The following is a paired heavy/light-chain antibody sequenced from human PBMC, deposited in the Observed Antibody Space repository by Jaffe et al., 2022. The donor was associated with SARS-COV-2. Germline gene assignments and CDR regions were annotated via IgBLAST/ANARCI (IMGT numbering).Heavy chain of an antibody. V-gene: IGHV3-64D*09. Sequence: EVQLVESGGGLVQPGGSLRLSCSVSGFTFSGYTMHWVRQAPGKGLEFISTISSNGGITYYADSVKGRFTVSRDNSKNTLYLQMSSLRTEDTAVYYCVKSPGRDIYYYYGMDVWGQGTTVTVSS. J-gene: IGHJ6*02. D-gene: IGHD2-21*02. CDR1: GFTFSGYT. CDR3: VKSPGRDIYYYYGMDV. CDR2: ISSNGGIT.
Light chain of an antibody. J-gene: IGKJ1*01. CDR3: LQHNSFSWT. CDR2: AAS. V-gene: IGKV1-17*01. Sequence: DIQMTQSPSSLSASVGDRVTITCRASQGIRSDLGWYQQKPGKAPKRLIYAASSLPSGVPSRFSGSGSGTEFTLTINSLQPEDFATYYCLQHNSFSWTFGQGTRVEIK. CDR1: QGIRSD.